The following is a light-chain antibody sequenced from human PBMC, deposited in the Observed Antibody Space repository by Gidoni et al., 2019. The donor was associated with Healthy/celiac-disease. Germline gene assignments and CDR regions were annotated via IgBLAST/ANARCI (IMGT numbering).Light chain of an antibody. CDR1: QSISSY. V-gene: IGKV1-39*01. Sequence: DIQMTQPPSSLLASVGDRVTITCRASQSISSYLNWYQQKPGKAPKLLIYAASSLQSGVPSRFSGSGSGTDFTLTISSLQPEDFATYYCQQSYSTPRSFGQGTKLEIK. J-gene: IGKJ2*03. CDR2: AAS. CDR3: QQSYSTPRS.